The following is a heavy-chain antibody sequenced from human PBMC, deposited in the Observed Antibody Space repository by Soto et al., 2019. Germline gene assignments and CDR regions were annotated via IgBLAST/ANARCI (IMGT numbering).Heavy chain of an antibody. J-gene: IGHJ4*02. CDR1: GYTFTSYG. CDR3: AGLGYCTNGVCFDGFDY. D-gene: IGHD2-8*01. CDR2: ISAYNGNT. Sequence: QVQLVQSGAEVKKPGASVKVSCKASGYTFTSYGISWVRQAPGQGLEWMGWISAYNGNTNYAQKLQGRVTMTTDISTSTAYMELRRLRSDDTAVYYCAGLGYCTNGVCFDGFDYWGQGTLVTVSS. V-gene: IGHV1-18*04.